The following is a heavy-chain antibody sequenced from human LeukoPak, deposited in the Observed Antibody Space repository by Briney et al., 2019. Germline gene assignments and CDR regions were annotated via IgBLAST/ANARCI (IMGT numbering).Heavy chain of an antibody. CDR2: ISAYNGNT. CDR3: ARDRLRYYYGSGSLPFDY. CDR1: GYTFTSYG. V-gene: IGHV1-18*01. D-gene: IGHD3-10*01. Sequence: ASVKVSCKASGYTFTSYGISWVRQAPGQGLEWMGWISAYNGNTNYAQKLQGRVTMTTDTSTSTAYMELRSLRSDDTAVYYCARDRLRYYYGSGSLPFDYWGQGTLVTVSS. J-gene: IGHJ4*02.